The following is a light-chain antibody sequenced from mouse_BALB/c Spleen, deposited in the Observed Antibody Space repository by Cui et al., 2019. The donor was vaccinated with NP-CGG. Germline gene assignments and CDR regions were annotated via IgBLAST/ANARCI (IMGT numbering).Light chain of an antibody. CDR2: GTN. V-gene: IGLV1*01. J-gene: IGLJ1*01. CDR1: TGAVTTSNY. Sequence: HAVVPHQSALTPSPGETVTLTCRSSTGAVTTSNYANWVQEKPDHLFTGLIGGTNNRAPGVPARFSGSLIGDKAVLTITGAQTEDEAIYFCALWYSNHWVFGGGTKLTVL. CDR3: ALWYSNHWV.